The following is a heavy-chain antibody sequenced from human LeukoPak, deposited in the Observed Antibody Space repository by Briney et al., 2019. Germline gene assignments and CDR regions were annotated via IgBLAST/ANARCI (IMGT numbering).Heavy chain of an antibody. V-gene: IGHV3-23*01. CDR3: AKMDGDYGYYYYGMDV. J-gene: IGHJ6*04. Sequence: GGSLRLSCAASGFTFSSYAMSWVRQAPGKGLEWVSAISGSGGSTYYADSVKGRFTISRDNSKSTLYLQMNSLRAEDTAVYYCAKMDGDYGYYYYGMDVWGKGTTVTVSS. CDR2: ISGSGGST. CDR1: GFTFSSYA. D-gene: IGHD4-17*01.